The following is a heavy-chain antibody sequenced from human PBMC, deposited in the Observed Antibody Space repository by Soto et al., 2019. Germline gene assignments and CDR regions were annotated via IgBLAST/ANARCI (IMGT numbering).Heavy chain of an antibody. J-gene: IGHJ5*02. CDR3: ARKEGFNWNYAWFDR. Sequence: PGGSLRLSCAASGFTFSSYAMSWVRQAPGKGLEWVSAISGSGGSTYYADSVKGRFTISRDNSKNALYLQMNSLRAEDTAVFYCARKEGFNWNYAWFDRWGLGTLVTVSS. V-gene: IGHV3-23*01. CDR1: GFTFSSYA. D-gene: IGHD1-7*01. CDR2: ISGSGGST.